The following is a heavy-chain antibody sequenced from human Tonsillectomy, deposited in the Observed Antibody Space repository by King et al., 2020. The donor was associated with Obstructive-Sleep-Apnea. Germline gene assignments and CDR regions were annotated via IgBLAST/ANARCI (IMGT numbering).Heavy chain of an antibody. CDR2: MYFSGST. Sequence: QLQESGPGLVKPSETLSLTCTVSGGSISSSNYYWGWIRQPPGKGLEWIGSMYFSGSTHYNPSLKSRVTISVDTSKNHFSLTLSSVTAADTAVYYCTSGADIWGQGTLVTVSS. CDR3: TSGADI. J-gene: IGHJ4*02. CDR1: GGSISSSNYY. V-gene: IGHV4-39*07. D-gene: IGHD3-9*01.